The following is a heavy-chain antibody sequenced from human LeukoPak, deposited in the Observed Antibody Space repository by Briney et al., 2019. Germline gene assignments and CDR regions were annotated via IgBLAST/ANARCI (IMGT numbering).Heavy chain of an antibody. D-gene: IGHD6-13*01. J-gene: IGHJ4*02. Sequence: PSETLSLTCTVSGYSISSGYYWGWIRQPPGKGLEWIGSIYHSGSTYYNPSLKSRVTISVDTSKNQFSLKLSSVTAADTAVYYCARIALYSRAFDYWGQGTLVTVSS. CDR1: GYSISSGYY. V-gene: IGHV4-38-2*02. CDR2: IYHSGST. CDR3: ARIALYSRAFDY.